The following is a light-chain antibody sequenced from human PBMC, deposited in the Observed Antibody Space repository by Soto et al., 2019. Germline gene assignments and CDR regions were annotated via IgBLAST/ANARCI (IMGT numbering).Light chain of an antibody. CDR2: GNS. Sequence: QSVLTQPPSVSGAPGQRVTISCTGSSSNIGAGYDVHWYQQLPGTAPKLLIYGNSNRPSGVPDRFSGSKSGTSASLAITGPRAGGGADNYSPPYASSLGVGGFGGGPKLPVL. CDR3: PPYASSLGVGG. CDR1: SSNIGAGYD. V-gene: IGLV1-40*01. J-gene: IGLJ2*01.